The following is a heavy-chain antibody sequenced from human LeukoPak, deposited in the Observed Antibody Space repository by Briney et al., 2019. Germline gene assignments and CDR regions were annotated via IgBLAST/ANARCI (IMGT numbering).Heavy chain of an antibody. CDR3: ARLRQVTTDY. V-gene: IGHV4-39*07. Sequence: PSETLSLTCTVSGGSISSSSYYWGWIRQPPGKGLEWIGSIYYSGSTYYNPSLKSRVTISVDTSKNQFSLKLSSVTAADTAVYYCARLRQVTTDYWGQGTLVTVSS. CDR2: IYYSGST. J-gene: IGHJ4*02. D-gene: IGHD4-17*01. CDR1: GGSISSSSYY.